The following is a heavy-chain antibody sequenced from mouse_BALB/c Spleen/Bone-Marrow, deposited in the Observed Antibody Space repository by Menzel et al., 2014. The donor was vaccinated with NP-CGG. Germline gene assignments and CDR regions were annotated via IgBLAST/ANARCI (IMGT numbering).Heavy chain of an antibody. D-gene: IGHD2-14*01. J-gene: IGHJ4*01. CDR2: INNGGGST. CDR1: GFTFIAYT. CDR3: ARHGEERPVLAMDY. V-gene: IGHV5-12-2*01. Sequence: EVHLVESGGGLVEPGGSLKLSCAASGFTFIAYTMSWVRQTPEKRLEWVAYINNGGGSTYYPGTVKGRFTISRDNAKNTLYLQMSSLKSEDTAMYYCARHGEERPVLAMDYWGQGTSVTVSS.